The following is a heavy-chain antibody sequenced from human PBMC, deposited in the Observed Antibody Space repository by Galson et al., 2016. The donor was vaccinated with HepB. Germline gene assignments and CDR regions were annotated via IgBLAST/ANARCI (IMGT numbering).Heavy chain of an antibody. CDR1: GFTVSSNY. Sequence: SLRLSCAASGFTVSSNYMSWVRQAPGKGLEWVSVIYSGGTTHYADSVEGRFTVSRDNSKNTLYLQMNSLGAEDTAVYYCARGAPSGTRYFDLWGRGTLVTVSS. V-gene: IGHV3-53*01. CDR2: IYSGGTT. CDR3: ARGAPSGTRYFDL. D-gene: IGHD6-13*01. J-gene: IGHJ2*01.